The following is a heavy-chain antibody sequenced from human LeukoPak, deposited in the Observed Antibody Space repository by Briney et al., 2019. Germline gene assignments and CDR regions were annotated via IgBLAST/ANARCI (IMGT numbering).Heavy chain of an antibody. D-gene: IGHD2-2*03. CDR1: GFTFSSYG. Sequence: PGRSLRLSCAASGFTFSSYGMHWVRQAPGKGLEWVAVISYDGSNKYYADSVKGRFTISRDNSKNTLYLQMNSLRAEDTAVYYCAKDLGIVVVPAAPFDYWGQGTLVTVSS. CDR2: ISYDGSNK. V-gene: IGHV3-30*18. J-gene: IGHJ4*02. CDR3: AKDLGIVVVPAAPFDY.